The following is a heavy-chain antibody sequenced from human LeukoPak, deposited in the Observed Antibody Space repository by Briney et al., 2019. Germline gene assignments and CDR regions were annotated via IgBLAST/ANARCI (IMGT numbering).Heavy chain of an antibody. Sequence: SETLSLTCTVSGGSISSSSYYWSWIRQPPGKGLEWIGYIYYSGSTNYNPSLKSRVTISVDTSKNQFSLKLSSVTAADTAVYYCARGIAGDAFDIWGQGTMVTVSS. D-gene: IGHD2-15*01. CDR3: ARGIAGDAFDI. CDR1: GGSISSSSYY. V-gene: IGHV4-61*01. CDR2: IYYSGST. J-gene: IGHJ3*02.